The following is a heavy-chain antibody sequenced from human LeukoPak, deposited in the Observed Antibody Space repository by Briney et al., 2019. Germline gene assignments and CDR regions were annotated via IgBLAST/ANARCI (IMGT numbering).Heavy chain of an antibody. Sequence: SETLSLTCVVSGYSISSGYYWGWIRQPPGKGLEWIGNIYHSGSTFYNPSLKSRVTISVDTSKNQFSLKLSSMTAADTAVYFCARVGNNVYDYWGQGTLVTVSS. V-gene: IGHV4-38-2*01. J-gene: IGHJ4*02. CDR1: GYSISSGYY. CDR3: ARVGNNVYDY. D-gene: IGHD1-14*01. CDR2: IYHSGST.